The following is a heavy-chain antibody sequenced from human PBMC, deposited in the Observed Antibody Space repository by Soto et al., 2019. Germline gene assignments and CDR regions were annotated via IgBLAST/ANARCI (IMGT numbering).Heavy chain of an antibody. D-gene: IGHD2-2*02. Sequence: EVQLLESGGGLIQPGGSLRLSCAVSGFTFSNYAMSWVRQAPGKGLEWVSTISVGGSEFYADSVKGRFTISRDNSKNTLFLQMNSLRAEDTALYHCAKRAPDTYYFDYWGQGTLVTVS. V-gene: IGHV3-23*01. CDR3: AKRAPDTYYFDY. CDR1: GFTFSNYA. J-gene: IGHJ4*02. CDR2: ISVGGSE.